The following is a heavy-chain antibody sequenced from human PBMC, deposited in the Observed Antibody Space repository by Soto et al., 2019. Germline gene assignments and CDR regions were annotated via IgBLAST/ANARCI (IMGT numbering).Heavy chain of an antibody. CDR2: ISWNSGSI. D-gene: IGHD6-25*01. Sequence: GGSLRLSCAASGFTFDDYAMHWVRQAPGKGLEWVSGISWNSGSIGYADSVKGRFTISRDNAKNSLYLQMNSLRAEDTALYYCAKDFIGEATRGEFDYWGQGTLVTVSS. CDR3: AKDFIGEATRGEFDY. V-gene: IGHV3-9*01. CDR1: GFTFDDYA. J-gene: IGHJ4*02.